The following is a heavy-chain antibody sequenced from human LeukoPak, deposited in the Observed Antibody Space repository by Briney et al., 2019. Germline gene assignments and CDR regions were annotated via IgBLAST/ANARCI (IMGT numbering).Heavy chain of an antibody. Sequence: GGSLRLSCAASGFTFDDYAMHWVRHAPGKGLEWVSGISWNSGSIGYADSVKGRFTISRDNAKNSLYLQMNSLRAEDTALYYCAKGHSGRWGYFDYWGQGTLVTVSS. CDR2: ISWNSGSI. D-gene: IGHD6-19*01. CDR1: GFTFDDYA. CDR3: AKGHSGRWGYFDY. V-gene: IGHV3-9*01. J-gene: IGHJ4*02.